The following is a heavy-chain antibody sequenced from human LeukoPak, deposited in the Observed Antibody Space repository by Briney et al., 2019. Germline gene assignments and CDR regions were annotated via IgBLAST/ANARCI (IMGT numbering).Heavy chain of an antibody. CDR2: ISGSGGST. CDR3: AKGRRVPAAQPAGPFDP. Sequence: PGGSLRLSCAASGFTFSSYAMSWVRQAPGKGLEWVSAISGSGGSTYYADSVKGRFTISRDNSKNTLYLQMNSLRAEDTAVYYCAKGRRVPAAQPAGPFDPWGQGTLVTVSS. V-gene: IGHV3-23*01. D-gene: IGHD2-2*01. CDR1: GFTFSSYA. J-gene: IGHJ5*02.